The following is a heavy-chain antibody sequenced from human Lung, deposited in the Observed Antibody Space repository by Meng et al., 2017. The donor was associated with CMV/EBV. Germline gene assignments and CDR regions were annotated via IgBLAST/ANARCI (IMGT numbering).Heavy chain of an antibody. D-gene: IGHD3-16*01. CDR3: ARDHDWGADY. V-gene: IGHV1-2*02. Sequence: ASVKVSCKASGYFFNDHFMHWVRQAPGQGLEWMGWIQPSSGYTNYAQNFQGRVTMTSDSSIATAYMELTRLTSDDTAVYYCARDHDWGADYWGQGPLVTVSS. CDR1: GYFFNDHF. CDR2: IQPSSGYT. J-gene: IGHJ4*02.